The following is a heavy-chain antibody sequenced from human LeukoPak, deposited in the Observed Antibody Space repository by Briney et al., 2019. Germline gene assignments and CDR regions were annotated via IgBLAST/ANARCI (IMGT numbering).Heavy chain of an antibody. D-gene: IGHD1-26*01. J-gene: IGHJ3*02. CDR1: GFTFSSYA. CDR2: ISGSGVNT. V-gene: IGHV3-23*01. CDR3: ARGPVGGATYYDGDAFDI. Sequence: GGSLRLSCAASGFTFSSYAMSWVRQAPGKGLEWVSVISGSGVNTYYADSVKGRFTISRDNSKNTLFLQMNSLRAEDTAVYYCARGPVGGATYYDGDAFDIWGQGTMVTVSS.